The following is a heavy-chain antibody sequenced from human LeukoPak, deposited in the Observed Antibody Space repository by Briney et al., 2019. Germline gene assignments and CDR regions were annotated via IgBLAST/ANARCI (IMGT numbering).Heavy chain of an antibody. V-gene: IGHV4-59*01. CDR3: ARSRGYFDY. CDR2: IYYSGST. Sequence: KPSETLSLPCTVSGGSISTYYWSWIRQPPGKGLEWIGYIYYSGSTNYNPSLKSRVTISVDTSKNQFSLKLSSVTAADTALYYCARSRGYFDYWGQGTLVTVSS. D-gene: IGHD6-13*01. J-gene: IGHJ4*02. CDR1: GGSISTYY.